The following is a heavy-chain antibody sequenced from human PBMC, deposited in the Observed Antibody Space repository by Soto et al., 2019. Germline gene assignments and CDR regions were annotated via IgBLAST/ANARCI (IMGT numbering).Heavy chain of an antibody. D-gene: IGHD5-12*01. CDR2: IIPIFGTA. J-gene: IGHJ4*02. V-gene: IGHV1-69*06. Sequence: SVKVSCNASGGTFSSYAISWVRQAPGQGLEWMGGIIPIFGTANYGQKFQGRVTITADKSTSTAYMELSSLRSEDTAVYYCASGNSGYDSEIFDYWGQGTLVTVSS. CDR1: GGTFSSYA. CDR3: ASGNSGYDSEIFDY.